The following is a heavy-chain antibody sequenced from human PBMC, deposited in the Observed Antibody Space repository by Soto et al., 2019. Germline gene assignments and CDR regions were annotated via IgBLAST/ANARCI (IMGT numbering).Heavy chain of an antibody. CDR2: IIPIFGTA. Sequence: GASVKVSCKASGGTFSSYAISWVRQAPGQGLEWMGGIIPIFGTANYAQKFQGRVTITADESTSTAYMELSSLRSVDTATYYCARTYYEYYFDYWGQGTLVTVSS. D-gene: IGHD3-22*01. J-gene: IGHJ4*02. CDR1: GGTFSSYA. V-gene: IGHV1-69*13. CDR3: ARTYYEYYFDY.